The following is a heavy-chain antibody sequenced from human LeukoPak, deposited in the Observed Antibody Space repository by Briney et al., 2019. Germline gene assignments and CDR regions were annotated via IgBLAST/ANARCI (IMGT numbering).Heavy chain of an antibody. D-gene: IGHD3-16*02. CDR2: ISAYNGNT. V-gene: IGHV1-18*01. CDR3: ARDRGYYDYIWGSYRSPKSPGYFDY. CDR1: GYTFTNYG. J-gene: IGHJ4*02. Sequence: GASVKVSCKASGYTFTNYGISWVRQAPGQGLEWMGWISAYNGNTNYAQKLQGRVTMTTDTSTSTAYMELRSLRSDDTAVYYCARDRGYYDYIWGSYRSPKSPGYFDYWGQGTLVTVSS.